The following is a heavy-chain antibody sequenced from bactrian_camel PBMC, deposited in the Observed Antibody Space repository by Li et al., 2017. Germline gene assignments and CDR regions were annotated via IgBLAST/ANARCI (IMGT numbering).Heavy chain of an antibody. V-gene: IGHV3S63*01. CDR1: GYAYANNYC. CDR2: VHTGGDVT. Sequence: HVQLVESGGGSAQAGGSLRLSCVYSGYAYANNYCIGWFRQAPGEKREGVAAVHTGGDVTAYADSVKGRFTISRDSAKNTVYLQMNSLKPEDTAMYYCAAEVLVFKESHGGSWWSKYWGRGPRSPSP. J-gene: IGHJ4*01. D-gene: IGHD6*01.